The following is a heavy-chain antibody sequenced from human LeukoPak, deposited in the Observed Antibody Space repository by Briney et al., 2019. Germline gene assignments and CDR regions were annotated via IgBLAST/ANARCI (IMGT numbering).Heavy chain of an antibody. D-gene: IGHD4-17*01. CDR1: GASISSAIYY. V-gene: IGHV4-39*07. CDR3: ARNYGGNVDY. J-gene: IGHJ4*02. Sequence: SQTLSLTCTVSGASISSAIYYWSWIRQPPGKGLEWIGEINHSGSTNYNPSLKSRVTISVDTSKNQFSLKLSSVTAADTAVYYCARNYGGNVDYWGQGTLVTVSS. CDR2: INHSGST.